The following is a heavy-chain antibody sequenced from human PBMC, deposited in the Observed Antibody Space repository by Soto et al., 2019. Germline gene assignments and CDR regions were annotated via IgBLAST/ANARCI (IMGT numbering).Heavy chain of an antibody. Sequence: VGSLRLSCAASGFTFTRYSMNWVRQAPGKGLEWVSSISSTTNYIYYGDSMKGRFTLSRDNAKNSLYLEMNSLRAEDTAVYYCARESEDLTSNFDYCGQRTLVTVAS. CDR1: GFTFTRYS. CDR3: ARESEDLTSNFDY. CDR2: ISSTTNYI. V-gene: IGHV3-21*06. J-gene: IGHJ4*02.